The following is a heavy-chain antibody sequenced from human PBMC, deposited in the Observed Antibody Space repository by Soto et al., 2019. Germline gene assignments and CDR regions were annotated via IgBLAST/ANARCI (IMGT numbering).Heavy chain of an antibody. CDR1: GFTFRSCA. V-gene: IGHV3-23*01. Sequence: PGGSLRLSCASSGFTFRSCAMSWVRQAPGKGLEWVSGLSSSGGNTYYADSVKGRFTISRDNSKNTLYLQMNSLSAEDTAVYYCAKAESISRNLYDHWGQGALVTVSS. CDR2: LSSSGGNT. J-gene: IGHJ4*02. CDR3: AKAESISRNLYDH.